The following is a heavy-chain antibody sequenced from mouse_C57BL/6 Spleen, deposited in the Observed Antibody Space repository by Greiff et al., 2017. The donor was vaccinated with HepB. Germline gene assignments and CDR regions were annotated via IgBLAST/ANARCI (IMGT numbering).Heavy chain of an antibody. CDR1: GYTFTSYW. V-gene: IGHV1-64*01. D-gene: IGHD1-1*01. J-gene: IGHJ4*01. Sequence: VQLQQPGAELVKPGASVKLSCKASGYTFTSYWMHWVKQRPGQGLEWIGMIHPNSGSTNYNEKFKSKATLTVDKSSSKAYMQLSSLTSEDSAVYYCASTVVADYAMDYWGQGTSVTVSS. CDR3: ASTVVADYAMDY. CDR2: IHPNSGST.